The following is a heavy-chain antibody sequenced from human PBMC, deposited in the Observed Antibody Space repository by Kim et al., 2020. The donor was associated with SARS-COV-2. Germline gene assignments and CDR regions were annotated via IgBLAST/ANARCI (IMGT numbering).Heavy chain of an antibody. J-gene: IGHJ4*02. CDR2: IYYSGTT. V-gene: IGHV4-39*01. CDR1: GGSISGSYYY. CDR3: ARGIPKLYTGKWITYYFDY. D-gene: IGHD2-15*01. Sequence: SETLSLTCTVSGGSISGSYYYWGWIRQPPGKGLEWIASIYYSGTTFYNPSLKSRVTISVDTSKNQFSLKMSSVTAADTAVYYCARGIPKLYTGKWITYYFDYLGQGTLVTVSP.